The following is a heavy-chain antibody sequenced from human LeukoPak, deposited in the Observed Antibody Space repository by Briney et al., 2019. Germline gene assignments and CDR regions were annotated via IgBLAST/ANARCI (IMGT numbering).Heavy chain of an antibody. V-gene: IGHV3-74*01. CDR1: GFTFSSYW. CDR3: ARGPQGEYYYYGMDV. Sequence: GGSLRLSCAVSGFTFSSYWMHWVRQAPGKGLVWVSRIDRDGSRINYADSVKGRFTISRDNAKNSLYLQMNSLRAEDTAVYYCARGPQGEYYYYGMDVWGQGTTVTVSS. J-gene: IGHJ6*02. CDR2: IDRDGSRI.